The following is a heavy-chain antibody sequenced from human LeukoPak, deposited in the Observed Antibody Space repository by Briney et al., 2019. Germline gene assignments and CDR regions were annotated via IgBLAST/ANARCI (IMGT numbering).Heavy chain of an antibody. CDR3: ARTRLNYYDSSGYYYRLGYYFDY. Sequence: SETLSLTCAVYGGSFSGYYWSWIRQPPGKGLEWIGEVNHSGSTNYNPSLKSRVTISVDTSKNQFSLKLSSVTAADTAVYYCARTRLNYYDSSGYYYRLGYYFDYWGQGTLVTVSS. CDR1: GGSFSGYY. J-gene: IGHJ4*02. V-gene: IGHV4-34*01. D-gene: IGHD3-22*01. CDR2: VNHSGST.